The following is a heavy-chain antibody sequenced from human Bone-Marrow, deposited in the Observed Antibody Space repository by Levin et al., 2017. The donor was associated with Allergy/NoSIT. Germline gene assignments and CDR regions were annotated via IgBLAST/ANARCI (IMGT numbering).Heavy chain of an antibody. CDR3: AGSLNRGVIPSLNFDY. J-gene: IGHJ4*02. CDR2: IYYSGGT. CDR1: GASIRSGSYY. D-gene: IGHD3-10*01. Sequence: SETLSLTCTVSGASIRSGSYYWNWIRQHPGKGLEWIGFIYYSGGTRYNPSLLSRVSVSVDTSKNQFSLKLTSVTAADTAVYYCAGSLNRGVIPSLNFDYWGQGTLVTVSS. V-gene: IGHV4-31*03.